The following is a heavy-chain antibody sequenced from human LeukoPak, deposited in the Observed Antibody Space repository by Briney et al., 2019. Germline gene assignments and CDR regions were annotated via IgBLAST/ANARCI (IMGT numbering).Heavy chain of an antibody. V-gene: IGHV3-15*01. CDR1: GFTFSNAW. J-gene: IGHJ4*02. Sequence: GGSLRLSCAASGFTFSNAWMSWVRQAPGKGLEWVGRIKSKTDGGITDYAAPVKGRFTISRDDSKNTLYPQMNSLKTEDTAVYYCTSWTGCSSTSCYTVGTSEYWGQGTLVTVSS. CDR2: IKSKTDGGIT. D-gene: IGHD2-2*02. CDR3: TSWTGCSSTSCYTVGTSEY.